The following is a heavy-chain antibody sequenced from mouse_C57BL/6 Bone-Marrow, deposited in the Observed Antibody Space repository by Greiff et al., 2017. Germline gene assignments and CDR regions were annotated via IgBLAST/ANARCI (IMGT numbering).Heavy chain of an antibody. V-gene: IGHV14-4*01. J-gene: IGHJ4*01. CDR1: GFNIKDDY. CDR2: IDPENGDT. D-gene: IGHD3-1*01. Sequence: EVQLQQSGAELVRPGASVKLSCTASGFNIKDDYMHWVKQRPEQGLEWIGWIDPENGDTEYASKFQGKATITADTSSNTANLQLSSLTSEDSAVYYCARWGYFFLYAMDYWGQGTSVTVSS. CDR3: ARWGYFFLYAMDY.